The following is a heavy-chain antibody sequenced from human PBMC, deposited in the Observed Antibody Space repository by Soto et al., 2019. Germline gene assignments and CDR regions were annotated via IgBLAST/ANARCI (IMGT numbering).Heavy chain of an antibody. CDR1: GVTISSGAYY. Sequence: SETLALTCAVSGVTISSGAYYWSWIRQHPGKGLEWIGNIYYNGSTYYSPSLKSRVALSLDTSKNQFSVRLSSVTAADTAVYYCARYRFSGSKWSKFDYWGQGTLVPVSS. CDR3: ARYRFSGSKWSKFDY. D-gene: IGHD6-13*01. CDR2: IYYNGST. J-gene: IGHJ4*02. V-gene: IGHV4-31*11.